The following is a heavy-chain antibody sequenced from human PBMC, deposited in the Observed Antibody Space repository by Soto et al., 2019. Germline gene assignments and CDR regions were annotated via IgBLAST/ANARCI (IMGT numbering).Heavy chain of an antibody. Sequence: GGSLRLSCAASGFTFSNAWINWVRQTPGRGLEWVGRVKSKNDGGTTDYADSVKGRFTISRDNSKNTLYLQMNSLRGEDTAVYYCAKADRYEITVTRGYFDYWGQGTLVTVSS. J-gene: IGHJ4*02. D-gene: IGHD4-17*01. CDR1: GFTFSNAW. V-gene: IGHV3-15*07. CDR3: AKADRYEITVTRGYFDY. CDR2: VKSKNDGGTT.